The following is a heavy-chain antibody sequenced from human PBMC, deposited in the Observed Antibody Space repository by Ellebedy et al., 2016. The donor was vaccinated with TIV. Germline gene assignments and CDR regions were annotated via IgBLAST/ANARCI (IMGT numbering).Heavy chain of an antibody. CDR2: TSYEGSNR. V-gene: IGHV3-30*18. Sequence: PGGSLRLSCVASGFTFSIIGMHWVRQAPGKGLEWVAVTSYEGSNRYYADYVKGRFTISRDNSRNTLYLQMNSVRAEDTAVYYCAKDQGLWGYGRTPTHYYYYYGMDVWGQGTTVTVSS. D-gene: IGHD5-18*01. CDR3: AKDQGLWGYGRTPTHYYYYYGMDV. J-gene: IGHJ6*02. CDR1: GFTFSIIG.